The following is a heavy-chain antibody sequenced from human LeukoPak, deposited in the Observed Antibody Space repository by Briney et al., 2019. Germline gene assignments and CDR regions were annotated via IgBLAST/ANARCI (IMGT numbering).Heavy chain of an antibody. Sequence: GGSLRLSCAASGFTFSSYWMHWVRQAPGKGLVWVSSISSSSSYIYYADSVKGRFTISRDNAKNSLYLQMNSLRAEDTAVYYCALAAAAGPYYFDYWGQGTLVSVSS. CDR3: ALAAAAGPYYFDY. J-gene: IGHJ4*02. CDR2: ISSSSSYI. CDR1: GFTFSSYW. V-gene: IGHV3-21*01. D-gene: IGHD6-13*01.